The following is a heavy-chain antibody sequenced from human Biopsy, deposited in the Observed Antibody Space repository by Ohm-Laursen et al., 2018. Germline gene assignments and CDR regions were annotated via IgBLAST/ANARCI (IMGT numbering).Heavy chain of an antibody. J-gene: IGHJ4*02. V-gene: IGHV3-23*01. Sequence: LSLTCGVSGGSFSSYYWSWIRQPPGKGLEWVSTISGNSDIIYDTDSVKGRFTISRDNSKNTLYLQMNSLRADDTAVYYCALAAAQTVTHFDYWGQGTLVTVSS. CDR2: ISGNSDII. CDR1: GGSFSSYY. CDR3: ALAAAQTVTHFDY. D-gene: IGHD4-17*01.